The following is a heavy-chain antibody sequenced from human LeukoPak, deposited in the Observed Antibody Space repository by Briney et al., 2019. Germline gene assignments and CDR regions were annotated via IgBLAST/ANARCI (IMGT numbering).Heavy chain of an antibody. CDR1: EFTFSSYW. D-gene: IGHD3-10*01. Sequence: GGSLRLSCAASEFTFSSYWMSWVRQAPGKGLEWVANIKQDGSEKYYVDSVKGRFTISRDNAKNSLYLQMNSLRAEDTAVYYCARDSRYYGSNWFDPWGQGTLVTVSS. J-gene: IGHJ5*02. CDR2: IKQDGSEK. CDR3: ARDSRYYGSNWFDP. V-gene: IGHV3-7*01.